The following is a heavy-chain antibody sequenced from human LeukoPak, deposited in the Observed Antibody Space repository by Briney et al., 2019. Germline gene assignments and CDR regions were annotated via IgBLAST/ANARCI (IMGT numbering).Heavy chain of an antibody. V-gene: IGHV5-51*01. CDR1: GYSFTSYW. CDR3: ARGVWATTTGPNDAFDI. J-gene: IGHJ3*02. CDR2: IYPGDSDT. D-gene: IGHD4-17*01. Sequence: GESLKISCKGSGYSFTSYWIGWVRQMPGKGLEWMGIIYPGDSDTRYSPSLQGQVTISADKSISTAYLQWSSLKASDTAMYYCARGVWATTTGPNDAFDIWGQGTMVTVSS.